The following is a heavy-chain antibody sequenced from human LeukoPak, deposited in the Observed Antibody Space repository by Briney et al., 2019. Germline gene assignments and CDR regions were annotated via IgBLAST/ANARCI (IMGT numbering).Heavy chain of an antibody. CDR3: ASARHGDYVWDY. J-gene: IGHJ4*02. D-gene: IGHD4-17*01. V-gene: IGHV5-51*01. Sequence: GESLKISCKGFGYSFRDYWIGWVRQMPGKDLEWMGIIFPGESHINYSPTFEGRVTISADKSISTAYLQWSSLEASDTAMYYCASARHGDYVWDYWGQGTLVTVSS. CDR2: IFPGESHI. CDR1: GYSFRDYW.